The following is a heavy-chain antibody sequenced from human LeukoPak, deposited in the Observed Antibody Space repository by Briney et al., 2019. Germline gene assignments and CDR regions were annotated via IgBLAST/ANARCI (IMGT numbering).Heavy chain of an antibody. J-gene: IGHJ4*02. CDR3: AKRSGSGGPFDY. Sequence: GGSLRLSCAASGFTFTIYAMSWVRQAPGRGLEWVSNISPGGSTNYADSVKGRFTISRDNYKNTMYLQMNSLRAEDTAVYYCAKRSGSGGPFDYWGQGILVTVSS. V-gene: IGHV3-23*01. CDR1: GFTFTIYA. CDR2: ISPGGST. D-gene: IGHD3-10*01.